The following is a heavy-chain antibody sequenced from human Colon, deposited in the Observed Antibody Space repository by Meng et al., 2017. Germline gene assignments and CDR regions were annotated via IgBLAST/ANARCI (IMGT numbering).Heavy chain of an antibody. V-gene: IGHV4-59*01. CDR3: ATSDRVPGWFDP. CDR1: GASIKSSF. D-gene: IGHD3-10*01. J-gene: IGHJ5*02. Sequence: QVTLQGLGPGLVKPSGTLSLTCTVSGASIKSSFWSWLRQAPGKGLEWIASIYYSGRTDYNPSLKSRVAISVDTSKSHFSLNLSSVTAADTAVYYCATSDRVPGWFDPWGQGTLVTVSS. CDR2: IYYSGRT.